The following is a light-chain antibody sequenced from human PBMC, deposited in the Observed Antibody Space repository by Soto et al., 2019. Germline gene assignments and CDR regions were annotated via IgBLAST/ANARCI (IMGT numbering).Light chain of an antibody. CDR3: QQYNNCALT. CDR1: QSVSSN. J-gene: IGKJ4*01. V-gene: IGKV3-15*01. CDR2: GAS. Sequence: EIVMTQSPATLSVSPGERATLSCRASQSVSSNLAWYQQKPGQAPRLLIYGASTRATGIAARFSGSGSGTESTLNISRMESEDFAFYYCQQYNNCALTGGGGTKAEIK.